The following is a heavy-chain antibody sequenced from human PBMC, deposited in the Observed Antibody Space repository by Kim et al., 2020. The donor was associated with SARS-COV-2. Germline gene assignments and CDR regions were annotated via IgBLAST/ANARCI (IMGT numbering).Heavy chain of an antibody. CDR2: IYYSGST. D-gene: IGHD3-9*01. CDR1: GGSISSYY. J-gene: IGHJ6*02. V-gene: IGHV4-59*13. CDR3: ARDGAHDILTGSYYGMDV. Sequence: SETLSLTCTVSGGSISSYYWSWIRQPPGKGLEWIGYIYYSGSTNYNPSLKSRVTISVDTSKNQFSLKLSSVTAADTAVYYCARDGAHDILTGSYYGMDVWGQGTTVTVSS.